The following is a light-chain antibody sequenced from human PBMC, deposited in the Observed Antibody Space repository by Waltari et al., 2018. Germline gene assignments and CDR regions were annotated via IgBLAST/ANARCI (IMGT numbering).Light chain of an antibody. CDR1: QSVAGY. CDR3: QQRSNWPPALT. Sequence: EIVLTQSPATLSLSPGERATLPCRASQSVAGYLAWYQQKPGQAPRLLLYDASNRATGIPARFSGGGSGTDFTLTISSLEPEDFAVYYCQQRSNWPPALTFGGGTKVEIK. V-gene: IGKV3-11*01. CDR2: DAS. J-gene: IGKJ4*01.